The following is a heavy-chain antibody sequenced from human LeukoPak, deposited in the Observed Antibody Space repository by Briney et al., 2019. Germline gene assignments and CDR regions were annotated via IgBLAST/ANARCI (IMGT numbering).Heavy chain of an antibody. CDR1: EFTFSSYN. Sequence: GGSLRLSCTASEFTFSSYNMNWVRQAPGKGLEWVSSISSSSTYIYYADSVKGRFTISRDNSKNTLYLQMNSLRAEDTAVYYCAKDLNTWLRTVDYWGQGTLVTVSS. CDR3: AKDLNTWLRTVDY. D-gene: IGHD3-22*01. J-gene: IGHJ4*02. CDR2: ISSSSTYI. V-gene: IGHV3-21*04.